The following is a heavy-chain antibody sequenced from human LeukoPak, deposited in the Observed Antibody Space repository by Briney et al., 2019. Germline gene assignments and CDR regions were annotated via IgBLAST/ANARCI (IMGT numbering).Heavy chain of an antibody. D-gene: IGHD3-22*01. J-gene: IGHJ6*02. CDR2: ISSSGSTI. V-gene: IGHV3-48*03. CDR3: AKGPLHHDTSGFSFSHYYYMDV. CDR1: GFTFSSYE. Sequence: PGGSLRLSCAASGFTFSSYEMNWVRQAPGKGLEWVSYISSSGSTIYYADSVKGRFTISRDNAKSTLYLQMDSLRTDDAGVFYCAKGPLHHDTSGFSFSHYYYMDVWGQGTRVTISS.